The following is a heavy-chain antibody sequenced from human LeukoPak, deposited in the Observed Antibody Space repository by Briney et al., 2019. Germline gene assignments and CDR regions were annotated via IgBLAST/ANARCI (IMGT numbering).Heavy chain of an antibody. CDR3: ARDRIVGVERPADV. CDR2: IYYGGST. CDR1: GGSISSSSCH. D-gene: IGHD1-26*01. Sequence: PSETLSLTCTVSGGSISSSSCHWGWIRQSPGKGLEWIGNIYYGGSTYYNPSLQSRVTISVDTSKNQFSQKLGSVTAADTAVYYCARDRIVGVERPADVWGQGTTVTVSS. V-gene: IGHV4-39*02. J-gene: IGHJ6*02.